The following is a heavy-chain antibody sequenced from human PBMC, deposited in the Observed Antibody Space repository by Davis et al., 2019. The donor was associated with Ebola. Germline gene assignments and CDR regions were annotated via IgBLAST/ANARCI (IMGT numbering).Heavy chain of an antibody. CDR2: IYYSGST. D-gene: IGHD1-26*01. Sequence: GSLRLSCAASGFTFSSYEMNWVRQPPGKGLEWIGYIYYSGSTNYNPSLKSRVTISVDTSKNQFSLKLSSVTAADTAVYYCARGVGRYYFDYWGQGTLVTVSS. CDR3: ARGVGRYYFDY. CDR1: GFTFSSYE. J-gene: IGHJ4*02. V-gene: IGHV4-59*01.